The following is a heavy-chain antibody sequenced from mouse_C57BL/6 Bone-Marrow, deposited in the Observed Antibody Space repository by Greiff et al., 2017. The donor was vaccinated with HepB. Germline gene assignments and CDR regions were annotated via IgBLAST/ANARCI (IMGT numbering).Heavy chain of an antibody. V-gene: IGHV1-26*01. J-gene: IGHJ4*01. Sequence: EVQLQQSGPELVKPGASVKISCKASGYTFTDYYMNWVKQSHGKSLEWIGDINPNNGGTSYNQKFKGKATLTVDKSSRTAYMELRSLTSGDSAVYYCARGWLLRVDYWGQGTSVTVSS. CDR1: GYTFTDYY. CDR2: INPNNGGT. D-gene: IGHD2-3*01. CDR3: ARGWLLRVDY.